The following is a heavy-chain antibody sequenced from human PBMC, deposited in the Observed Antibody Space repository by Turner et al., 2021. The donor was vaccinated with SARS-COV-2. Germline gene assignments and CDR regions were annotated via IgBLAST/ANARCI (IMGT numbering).Heavy chain of an antibody. CDR2: IYDSGST. Sequence: QLQLQESGTGLVKPSETLSLTCTVSGGSISSSSYYWGWIRQPPGKGLEWIGYIYDSGSTYYNPSLKSRVTISVDTSKNQFSLKLSSVTAADTAVYYCARHSPELRGDYFNYWGQGTLVTVSS. J-gene: IGHJ4*02. CDR3: ARHSPELRGDYFNY. D-gene: IGHD1-26*01. V-gene: IGHV4-39*01. CDR1: GGSISSSSYY.